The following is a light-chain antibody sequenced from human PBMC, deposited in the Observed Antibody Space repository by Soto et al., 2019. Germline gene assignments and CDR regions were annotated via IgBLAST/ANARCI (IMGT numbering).Light chain of an antibody. V-gene: IGKV3-15*01. CDR3: QRDGQWPIT. J-gene: IGKJ5*01. CDR1: QPVSDK. Sequence: EGVMTPSPANLPVSPGVVATLSCWASQPVSDKLARYQQKPGQAPRLLIYGSSARALGIPDRFSGSGSGTEFSFSLSRLHSAGCAVYSCQRDGQWPITFGQGKR. CDR2: GSS.